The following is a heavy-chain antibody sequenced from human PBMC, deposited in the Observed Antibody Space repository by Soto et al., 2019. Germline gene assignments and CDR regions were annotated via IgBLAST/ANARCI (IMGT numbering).Heavy chain of an antibody. V-gene: IGHV1-69*06. CDR2: LIPIFGPP. CDR3: ARASHSGYYYVDY. Sequence: QVQLVQSGAEVKNPGSSVKVSCKASGGTFSSYAISWLRKAHDQGLEWMGGLIPIFGPPNYAQKFQGRVTITADKSTSTAYMELSSLRSEDTAVYYCARASHSGYYYVDYWGQGTLVTVSS. J-gene: IGHJ4*02. CDR1: GGTFSSYA. D-gene: IGHD3-22*01.